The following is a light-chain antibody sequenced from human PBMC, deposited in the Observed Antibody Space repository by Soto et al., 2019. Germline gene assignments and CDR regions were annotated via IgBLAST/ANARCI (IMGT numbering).Light chain of an antibody. J-gene: IGKJ3*01. CDR3: QQYDSIPFT. CDR2: AAS. V-gene: IGKV1-6*01. Sequence: AIQMTQSPSSLSASVGDRVTITCRASQGIRNDLGWYQQKPGKAPKLLIYAASTLQSGVPSRLSGTGSCTCYTFTISSLHPEDFATYHCQQYDSIPFTFGPGTKVEIK. CDR1: QGIRND.